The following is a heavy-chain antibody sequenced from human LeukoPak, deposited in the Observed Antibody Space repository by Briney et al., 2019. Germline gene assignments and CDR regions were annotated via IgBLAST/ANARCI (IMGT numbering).Heavy chain of an antibody. J-gene: IGHJ4*02. D-gene: IGHD3-10*01. V-gene: IGHV3-7*03. CDR2: IKQDGSEK. CDR1: GFTFSSYW. Sequence: GGSLRLSCAASGFTFSSYWMSWVRQAPGKGLEWVANIKQDGSEKYYVDSVKGRFTISRDNAKNSLYLQMNSLRAEDTAVYCCARGYGSGSYFSSGVDYWGQGTLVTVSS. CDR3: ARGYGSGSYFSSGVDY.